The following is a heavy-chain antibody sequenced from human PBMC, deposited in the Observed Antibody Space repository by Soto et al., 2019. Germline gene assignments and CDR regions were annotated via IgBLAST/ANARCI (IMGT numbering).Heavy chain of an antibody. CDR3: AKLGYCSTMSCPSFDY. V-gene: IGHV3-23*01. CDR1: GLTFSDYA. D-gene: IGHD2-2*01. CDR2: ISGRGGTT. J-gene: IGHJ4*02. Sequence: EVQLLESGGGLVQPGGSLRLSCAASGLTFSDYAMTWVRQAPGKGLEWVSSISGRGGTTFHADSVKGRFTISRDNSKITLFLQMNNLRDEDTAVYFCAKLGYCSTMSCPSFDYWGQGTLVTVSS.